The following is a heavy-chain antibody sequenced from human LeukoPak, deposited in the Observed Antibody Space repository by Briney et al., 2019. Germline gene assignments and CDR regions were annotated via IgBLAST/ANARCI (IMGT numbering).Heavy chain of an antibody. CDR2: INSDGSST. J-gene: IGHJ4*02. V-gene: IGHV3-74*01. D-gene: IGHD6-19*01. CDR1: GFTFSSYW. CDR3: ARQRGSGCLDY. Sequence: PGGSLRLSCAASGFTFSSYWMHWVRQVPGKGLVWVSRINSDGSSTSYADSVKGRLTISRDNAKNSLSLQMNSLRAEDTAVYYCARQRGSGCLDYWGQGTLVTVSS.